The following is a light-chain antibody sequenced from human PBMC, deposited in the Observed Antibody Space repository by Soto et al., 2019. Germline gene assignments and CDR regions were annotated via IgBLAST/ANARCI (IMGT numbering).Light chain of an antibody. V-gene: IGKV3-15*01. J-gene: IGKJ5*01. CDR1: QSVSSN. CDR3: QQYNSWPPIT. CDR2: GAS. Sequence: SPATLSVSPGERATLSCRASQSVSSNLAWYQQKPGQAPRLLIYGASTRATGIPDRFSGSGSGTEFTLTISSLQSEDFAVYYCQQYNSWPPITFGQGTRLEIK.